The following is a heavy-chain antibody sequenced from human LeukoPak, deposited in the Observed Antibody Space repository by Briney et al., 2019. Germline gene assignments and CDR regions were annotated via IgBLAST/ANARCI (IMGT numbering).Heavy chain of an antibody. V-gene: IGHV4-4*07. CDR2: IYTSGST. CDR3: ARSVNYSKGGYYYYYMDV. CDR1: GGPISSYY. J-gene: IGHJ6*03. Sequence: SETLSLTCTVSGGPISSYYWSWIRQPAGKGLEWIGRIYTSGSTNYNPSLKSRVTMSVDTSKNQFSLKLSSVTAADTAVYYCARSVNYSKGGYYYYYMDVWGKGTTVTVSS. D-gene: IGHD4-11*01.